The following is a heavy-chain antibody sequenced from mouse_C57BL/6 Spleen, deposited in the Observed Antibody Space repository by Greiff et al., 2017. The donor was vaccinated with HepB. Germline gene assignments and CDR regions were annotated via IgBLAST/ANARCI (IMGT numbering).Heavy chain of an antibody. CDR3: ARSLTTVVATNFDV. CDR2: IDPSDSYT. V-gene: IGHV1-50*01. Sequence: QVQLQQPGAELVKPGASVKLSCKASGYTFTSYWMQWVKQRPGQGLEWIGEIDPSDSYTNYNQKFKGKATLTVDTASSTAYMQRSSLTSEDSAVYYCARSLTTVVATNFDVWGTGTTVTVSS. J-gene: IGHJ1*03. CDR1: GYTFTSYW. D-gene: IGHD1-1*01.